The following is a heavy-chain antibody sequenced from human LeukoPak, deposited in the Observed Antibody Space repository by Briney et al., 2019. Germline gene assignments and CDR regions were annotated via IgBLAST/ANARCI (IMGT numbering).Heavy chain of an antibody. CDR1: AFSVTSNY. J-gene: IGHJ2*01. CDR3: AKNLLGSEAYSWYFDL. V-gene: IGHV3-53*01. CDR2: FYKDGST. Sequence: PGGSLGLSCATSAFSVTSNYMSWVRQAPGKGLEWVSVFYKDGSTYHADSVKGRFTISRDNSKNTLYLQMNSLRAEDTAVYSCAKNLLGSEAYSWYFDLWGRGTLVTVSS. D-gene: IGHD2-21*01.